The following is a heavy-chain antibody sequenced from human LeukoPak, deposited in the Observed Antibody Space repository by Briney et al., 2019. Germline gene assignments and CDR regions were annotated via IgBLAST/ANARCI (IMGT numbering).Heavy chain of an antibody. CDR3: ARTPPNWGIDY. J-gene: IGHJ4*02. D-gene: IGHD7-27*01. CDR2: MNPNSGNT. V-gene: IGHV1-8*03. CDR1: GYTFISYD. Sequence: ASVKVSCKASGYTFISYDINWVRQATGQGLEWMGWMNPNSGNTGYAQKFQGRVTITRDTSISTAYMELSSLRSEDTAVYYCARTPPNWGIDYWGQGTLVTVSS.